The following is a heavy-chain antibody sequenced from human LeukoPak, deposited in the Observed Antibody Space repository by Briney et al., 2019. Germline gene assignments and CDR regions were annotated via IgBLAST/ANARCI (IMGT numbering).Heavy chain of an antibody. J-gene: IGHJ3*02. Sequence: SETLSLTCTVSGGSISSYYWSWIRQPPGKGLEWIGYIYYSGSTNYNPSLKSRVTISVDTSKNQFSLKLSSVTAADTAVYYCAREGNDSSGYSDAFDIWGRGTMVTVSS. CDR3: AREGNDSSGYSDAFDI. CDR1: GGSISSYY. V-gene: IGHV4-59*01. CDR2: IYYSGST. D-gene: IGHD3-22*01.